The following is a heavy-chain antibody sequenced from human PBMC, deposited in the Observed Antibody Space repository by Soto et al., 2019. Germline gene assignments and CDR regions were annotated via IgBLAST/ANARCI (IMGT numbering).Heavy chain of an antibody. CDR2: IIPIFGTA. J-gene: IGHJ2*01. V-gene: IGHV1-69*12. CDR1: GGTFSSYA. CDR3: ARALSYDSSGAYWYFDL. Sequence: QVQLVQSGAEVKKSGSSVKVSCKASGGTFSSYAISWVRQAPGQGLEWMGGIIPIFGTANYAQKFQGRVTITADESTSTAYMELSSLRSEDTAVYYCARALSYDSSGAYWYFDLWGRGTLVTVSS. D-gene: IGHD3-22*01.